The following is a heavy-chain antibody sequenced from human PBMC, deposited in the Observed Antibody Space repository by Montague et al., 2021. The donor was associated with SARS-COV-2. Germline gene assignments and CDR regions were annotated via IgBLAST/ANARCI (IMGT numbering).Heavy chain of an antibody. V-gene: IGHV4-59*08. Sequence: SETLSLTCTVSGGSTSSYYWSWIRQPPGKGLEWIGYIYYSGSTNYNPSLKSRVTISVNTSKNQFSLKLTSVTAADTAVYYCARHLRVTTVTSHMYHYAIDVWGQGTTVTVSS. D-gene: IGHD4-11*01. CDR2: IYYSGST. CDR1: GGSTSSYY. CDR3: ARHLRVTTVTSHMYHYAIDV. J-gene: IGHJ6*02.